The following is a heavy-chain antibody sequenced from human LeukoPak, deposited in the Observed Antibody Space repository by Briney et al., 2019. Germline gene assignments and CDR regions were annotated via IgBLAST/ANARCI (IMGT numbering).Heavy chain of an antibody. CDR3: ARTYGSGSYCDF. CDR1: GFTFTDYY. J-gene: IGHJ5*01. Sequence: GGSLRLSCAASGFTFTDYYMSWIRQAPGKGLEWVSFMIGSGRTIYYADSVKGRFTISRDNAKNTLHLQMNSLKVEDTAVYYCARTYGSGSYCDFWGQGTLVTVSS. D-gene: IGHD3-10*01. CDR2: MIGSGRTI. V-gene: IGHV3-11*01.